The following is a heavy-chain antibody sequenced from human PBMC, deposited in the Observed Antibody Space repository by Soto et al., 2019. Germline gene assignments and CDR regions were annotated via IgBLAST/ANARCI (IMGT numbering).Heavy chain of an antibody. CDR2: IYHSGTT. Sequence: SETLSLTCTVSGASIRSDGYYWSWIRQHPGQGLEWIGYIYHSGTTYYSPSLESRVTISVDTSQNQFSLNLKFVTAADTAVDYCARRGRYGDVDAFDFWGQGRMVTVSS. V-gene: IGHV4-31*02. D-gene: IGHD4-17*01. CDR3: ARRGRYGDVDAFDF. CDR1: GASIRSDGYY. J-gene: IGHJ3*01.